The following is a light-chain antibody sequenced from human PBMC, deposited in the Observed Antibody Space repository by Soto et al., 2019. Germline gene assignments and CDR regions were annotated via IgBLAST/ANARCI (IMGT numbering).Light chain of an antibody. CDR3: SSSTTTDTLRV. CDR1: NDIAYNF. V-gene: IGLV2-14*01. Sequence: QSALTQPASVSGSPGQSITISCTGTNDIAYNFVSWYQQHPGKAPKLMIYEVSNRPSGVSNRFSGSKSGNTASLTISGLQAEDEADYYCSSSTTTDTLRVFGTGTQLTVL. CDR2: EVS. J-gene: IGLJ1*01.